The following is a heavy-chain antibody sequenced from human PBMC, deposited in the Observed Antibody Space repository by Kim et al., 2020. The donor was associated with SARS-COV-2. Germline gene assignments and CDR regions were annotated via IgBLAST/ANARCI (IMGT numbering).Heavy chain of an antibody. V-gene: IGHV3-21*01. CDR1: GFTFSSYS. D-gene: IGHD2-8*01. CDR2: ISSSSSYI. Sequence: GGSLRLSCAASGFTFSSYSMNWVRQAPGKGLEWVSSISSSSSYIYYADSVKGRFTISRDNAKNSLYLQMNSLRAEDTAVYYCARDFHIVLMVYASDAFDIWGQGTMVTVSS. CDR3: ARDFHIVLMVYASDAFDI. J-gene: IGHJ3*02.